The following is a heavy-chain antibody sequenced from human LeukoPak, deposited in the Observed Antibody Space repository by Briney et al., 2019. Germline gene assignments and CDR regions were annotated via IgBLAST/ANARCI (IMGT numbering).Heavy chain of an antibody. J-gene: IGHJ4*02. Sequence: GASVKVSCKASGYTFTGYYMHWVRQAPGQGLEWMGWINPNSGGTNYAQKFQGRVTMTRDTSISTAYMELSSLRSEDTAVYYCARWEGRVVATIRGLDYWGQGTLVTVSS. CDR3: ARWEGRVVATIRGLDY. D-gene: IGHD5-12*01. CDR1: GYTFTGYY. V-gene: IGHV1-2*02. CDR2: INPNSGGT.